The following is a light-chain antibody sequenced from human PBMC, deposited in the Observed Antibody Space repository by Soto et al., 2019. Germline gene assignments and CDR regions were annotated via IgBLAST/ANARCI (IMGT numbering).Light chain of an antibody. V-gene: IGKV3-11*01. Sequence: EIVLTQSPASLCLSPGERATLSCRASQSVSSHLAWFQQRPGQAPRLLIYGASNRATGIPARFGGSGSGTNFTLTISSLEPEDFAVYYCQQRSNWPPVLTFGGGTKVEIK. CDR1: QSVSSH. CDR3: QQRSNWPPVLT. CDR2: GAS. J-gene: IGKJ4*01.